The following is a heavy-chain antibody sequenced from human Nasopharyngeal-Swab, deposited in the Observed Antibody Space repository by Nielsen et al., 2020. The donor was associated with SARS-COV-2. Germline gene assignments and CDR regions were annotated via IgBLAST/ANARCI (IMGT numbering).Heavy chain of an antibody. CDR1: GYTFTSYD. CDR3: ARSDCSGGSCTYYYYYGMDV. CDR2: MNPNSGNT. Sequence: SVKVSCKASGYTFTSYDINWVRQATGQGLEWMGWMNPNSGNTGYAQKFQGRVTMTRNTSISTAYMELSSLRSEDTAVYYCARSDCSGGSCTYYYYYGMDVWGQGTTVTVSS. V-gene: IGHV1-8*01. J-gene: IGHJ6*02. D-gene: IGHD2-15*01.